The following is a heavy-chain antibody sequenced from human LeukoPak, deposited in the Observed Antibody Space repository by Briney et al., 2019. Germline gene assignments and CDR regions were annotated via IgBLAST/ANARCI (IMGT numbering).Heavy chain of an antibody. Sequence: GGSLRLSCAASGFTFSSYAMGWVRQAPGKGLEWVSAISGNGGTYYADSVKGRFTISRDNSKNTLYLQMNSLRAEDTAVYYCATTGYSSRNYWGQGTLVTVSS. V-gene: IGHV3-23*01. CDR1: GFTFSSYA. CDR3: ATTGYSSRNY. CDR2: ISGNGGT. D-gene: IGHD6-13*01. J-gene: IGHJ4*02.